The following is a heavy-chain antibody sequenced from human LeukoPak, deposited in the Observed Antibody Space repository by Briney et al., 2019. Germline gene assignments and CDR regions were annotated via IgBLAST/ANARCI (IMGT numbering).Heavy chain of an antibody. Sequence: GGALRLSCAASGCTFDDYSMHGVRQAAGEGVEWVSGISWNSGSIGYAASVKGRFTISRDNAKNSLYLQMNSLRAEDTALYYCAIESMIERDFDYWGQGTLVTVSS. J-gene: IGHJ4*02. V-gene: IGHV3-9*01. CDR3: AIESMIERDFDY. D-gene: IGHD3-22*01. CDR1: GCTFDDYS. CDR2: ISWNSGSI.